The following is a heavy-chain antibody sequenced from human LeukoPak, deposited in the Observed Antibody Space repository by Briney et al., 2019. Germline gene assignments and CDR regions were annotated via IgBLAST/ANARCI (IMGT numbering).Heavy chain of an antibody. CDR1: GFTFSSYA. CDR3: VKEDSSSWYNWFDP. Sequence: GGSLRLSCAASGFTFSSYAMSWVRQAPGKGLEWVSGIGNSGGSTYYADSVKGRFTISRDNSKNTLYLQMNSLRAEDTAVYYCVKEDSSSWYNWFDPWGQGTLVTVSS. V-gene: IGHV3-23*01. CDR2: IGNSGGST. J-gene: IGHJ5*02. D-gene: IGHD6-13*01.